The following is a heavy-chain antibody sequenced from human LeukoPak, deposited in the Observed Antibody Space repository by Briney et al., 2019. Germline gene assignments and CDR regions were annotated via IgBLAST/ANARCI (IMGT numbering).Heavy chain of an antibody. CDR3: ARGSGWNGWSDP. V-gene: IGHV4-34*01. D-gene: IGHD1-1*01. CDR2: INHSGST. CDR1: GGSFSGYY. Sequence: PSETLSLTCAVYGGSFSGYYWSWIRQPPGKGLEWIGEINHSGSTNYNPSLKSRVTISVDTSKNQFSLKLSSVTAADTAVYYCARGSGWNGWSDPWGQGTLVTVSS. J-gene: IGHJ5*02.